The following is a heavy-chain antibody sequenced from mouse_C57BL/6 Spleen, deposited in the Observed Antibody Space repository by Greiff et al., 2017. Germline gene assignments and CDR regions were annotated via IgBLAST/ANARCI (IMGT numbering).Heavy chain of an antibody. CDR1: GFTFSSYA. Sequence: EVKLVESGGGLVKPGGSLKLSCAASGFTFSSYAMSWVRQTPETRLEWVATISDGGSYTYYPDNVKGRFTISRDNAKNNLYLQMSHLKSEDTAMYSCARDYDYDAPGYFGVWGTGTTVTVSS. CDR3: ARDYDYDAPGYFGV. CDR2: ISDGGSYT. D-gene: IGHD2-4*01. V-gene: IGHV5-4*01. J-gene: IGHJ1*03.